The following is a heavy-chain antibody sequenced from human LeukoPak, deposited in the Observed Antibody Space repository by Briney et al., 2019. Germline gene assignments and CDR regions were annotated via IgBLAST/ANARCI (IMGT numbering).Heavy chain of an antibody. CDR3: ARGSYDILTG. Sequence: GGSLRLSCAASGFTVSSNYMSWVRQAQGKGLEWVSVIYSGGSTYYADSVKGRFTISRDDSKNTLYLQMNSLRAEDTAVYYCARGSYDILTGWGQGTLATVSS. J-gene: IGHJ4*02. V-gene: IGHV3-53*01. D-gene: IGHD3-9*01. CDR2: IYSGGST. CDR1: GFTVSSNY.